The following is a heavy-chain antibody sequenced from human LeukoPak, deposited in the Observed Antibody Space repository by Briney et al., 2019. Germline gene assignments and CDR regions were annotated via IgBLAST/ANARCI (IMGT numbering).Heavy chain of an antibody. V-gene: IGHV3-21*01. CDR2: ISSSSYL. CDR1: GFTFSSYS. Sequence: GGSLRLSCAGCGFTFSSYSMNWVRQAPGTGLEWVSSISSSSYLYYADSVRGRFTISRDNAKNSLYLQMNSLRAEDTAVYYCARDRYYGSGSYYKEYYYYGMDVWGKGTTVTVSS. J-gene: IGHJ6*04. D-gene: IGHD3-10*01. CDR3: ARDRYYGSGSYYKEYYYYGMDV.